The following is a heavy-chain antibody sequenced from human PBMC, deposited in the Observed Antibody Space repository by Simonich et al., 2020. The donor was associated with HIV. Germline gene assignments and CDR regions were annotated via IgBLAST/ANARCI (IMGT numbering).Heavy chain of an antibody. V-gene: IGHV1-18*01. Sequence: QVQLVQSGAEVKKPGASVKVSCKTSGYTFTNYAISWVRQAPGQGLEWMGWVRPFGGDTKYSQTHQGRVTMTTDTSTTTVYMELRSLRSDDTAIYYCARGQPYFDYWGQGTLVTVSS. CDR3: ARGQPYFDY. CDR1: GYTFTNYA. CDR2: VRPFGGDT. J-gene: IGHJ4*02.